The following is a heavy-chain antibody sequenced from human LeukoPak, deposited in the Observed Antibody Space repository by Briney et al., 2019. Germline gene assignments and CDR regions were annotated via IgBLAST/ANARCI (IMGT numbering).Heavy chain of an antibody. D-gene: IGHD6-13*01. Sequence: GGSLRLSCAASGFTFSSYGMHWVRQAPGKGLEWVAVIWYDGSNKYYADSVKGRFTISRDNSKNTLYLQMSSLRAEDTAVYYCARDLYSSSWYFDYWGQGTLVTVSS. V-gene: IGHV3-33*01. CDR1: GFTFSSYG. CDR2: IWYDGSNK. CDR3: ARDLYSSSWYFDY. J-gene: IGHJ4*02.